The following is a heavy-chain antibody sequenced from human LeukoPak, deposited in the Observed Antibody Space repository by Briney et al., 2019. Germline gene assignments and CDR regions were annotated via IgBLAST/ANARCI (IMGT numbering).Heavy chain of an antibody. D-gene: IGHD1-26*01. V-gene: IGHV1-2*02. CDR3: ARIIVGATTSAFDI. CDR2: INPNSGGT. CDR1: GYTFTGYY. Sequence: GASVKVSCKPSGYTFTGYYMHWVRQAPGQGLEWMGWINPNSGGTNYAQKFQGRVTMTRDTSISTAYMELSRLRSDDTAVYYCARIIVGATTSAFDIWGQGTMVTVSS. J-gene: IGHJ3*02.